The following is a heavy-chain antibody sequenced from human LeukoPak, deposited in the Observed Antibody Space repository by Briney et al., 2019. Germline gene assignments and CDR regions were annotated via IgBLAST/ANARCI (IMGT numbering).Heavy chain of an antibody. V-gene: IGHV3-66*01. J-gene: IGHJ4*02. CDR2: IYSGGST. D-gene: IGHD3-16*01. Sequence: GGSLRLSCAASGFTVSSNYMSWVRQAPGKGLEWVSVIYSGGSTYYADSVKGRFTISRDNSKNTLYLQMNSLRAEDTAVYYCAKCLFQVGYFDYWGQGTLVTVSS. CDR3: AKCLFQVGYFDY. CDR1: GFTVSSNY.